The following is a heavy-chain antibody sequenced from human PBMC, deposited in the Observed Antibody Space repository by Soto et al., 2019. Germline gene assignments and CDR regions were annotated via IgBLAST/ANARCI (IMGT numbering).Heavy chain of an antibody. D-gene: IGHD3-22*01. V-gene: IGHV4-59*01. CDR1: GGSISSYY. Sequence: SETLSLTCTVSGGSISSYYWSWIRQPPGKGVEWIGYIYYSGSTNYNPSLKSRVTISVDTSKNQFSLKLSSVTAADTAVYYCARGMIVVVIDAFDIWGQGTMVTVSS. CDR2: IYYSGST. J-gene: IGHJ3*02. CDR3: ARGMIVVVIDAFDI.